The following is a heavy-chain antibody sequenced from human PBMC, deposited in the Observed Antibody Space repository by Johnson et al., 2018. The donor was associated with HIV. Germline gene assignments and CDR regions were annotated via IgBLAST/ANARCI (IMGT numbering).Heavy chain of an antibody. CDR1: GFAFSGYA. V-gene: IGHV3-30*04. Sequence: QEQLVESGGGVVQPRRSLRLSCAASGFAFSGYALHWVRQAPGKGLEWVAVISYDGTKKDYGGSVKGRFTISRDNSKNTLYLQMNSLRAEDTAVYYCAKVSWEARLGDPFDIWGQGTMVTVSS. J-gene: IGHJ3*02. CDR2: ISYDGTKK. D-gene: IGHD1-26*01. CDR3: AKVSWEARLGDPFDI.